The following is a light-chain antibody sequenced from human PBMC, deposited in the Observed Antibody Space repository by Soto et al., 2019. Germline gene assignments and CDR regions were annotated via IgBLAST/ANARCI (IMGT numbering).Light chain of an antibody. V-gene: IGLV2-14*01. CDR1: SSDVGGYNY. J-gene: IGLJ2*01. CDR2: EVS. CDR3: AAWDDSLSGRV. Sequence: QSALTQPASVSGSPGQSITVSCTGTSSDVGGYNYVSWYQHHPGKAPKLMIFEVSNRPSGVSDRFSGSKSGTSASLAISGLRSEDEADYYCAAWDDSLSGRVFGGGTKLTVL.